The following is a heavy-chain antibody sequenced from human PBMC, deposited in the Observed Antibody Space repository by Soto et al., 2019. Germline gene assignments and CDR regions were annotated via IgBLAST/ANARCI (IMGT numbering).Heavy chain of an antibody. CDR3: ARNDGDYNNYVGFDY. CDR1: GSSFTTYL. CDR2: IYPGDSDT. Sequence: XDSLRLSCKCSGSSFTTYLIGLVLQMPGKGLEWMGFIYPGDSDTRYSPSFQGQVTISADRSISTAYLQWSSLKASDTAMYYCARNDGDYNNYVGFDYWGQGTLVTVSS. V-gene: IGHV5-51*01. D-gene: IGHD4-17*01. J-gene: IGHJ4*02.